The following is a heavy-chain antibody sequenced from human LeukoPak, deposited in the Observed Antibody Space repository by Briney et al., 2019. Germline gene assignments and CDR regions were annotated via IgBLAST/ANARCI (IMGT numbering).Heavy chain of an antibody. CDR2: ISGSGGNT. CDR1: GFTFSTYA. J-gene: IGHJ4*02. CDR3: AKERTQTTSFDY. D-gene: IGHD2/OR15-2a*01. V-gene: IGHV3-23*01. Sequence: PGGSLRLSCTPSGFTFSTYAMSWVRQAPGKGLERVSLISGSGGNTYFADSVKGRFTISRDNSMNTLYLQMNSLRAEDTATYYCAKERTQTTSFDYWGQGTLVTVSS.